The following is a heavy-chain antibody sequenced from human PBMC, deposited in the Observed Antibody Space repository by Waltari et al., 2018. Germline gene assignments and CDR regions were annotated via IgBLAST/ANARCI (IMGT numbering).Heavy chain of an antibody. CDR3: ARDQEPVGSGDPYPLDS. CDR1: GFTFGTFN. J-gene: IGHJ4*02. D-gene: IGHD2-21*02. Sequence: EVQLVESGGGLVQPGGSLRLSCATSGFTFGTFNMNWVRQAPGRGLEWISYISGSGLTMYYADSVRGRFTISRDNAESSLYLQMNSLRAEDTALYYCARDQEPVGSGDPYPLDSWGPGTLVTVSS. V-gene: IGHV3-48*04. CDR2: ISGSGLTM.